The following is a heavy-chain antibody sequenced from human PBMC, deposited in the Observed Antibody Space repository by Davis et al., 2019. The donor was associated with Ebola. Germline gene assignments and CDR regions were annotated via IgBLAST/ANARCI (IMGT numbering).Heavy chain of an antibody. Sequence: AASVKVSCKASGYTFTTYPIHWVRQAPGQRLEWMGWINAGNGNIKYSQKFQGRVTITRDTSASTAYMELSSLRSEDTAVYYCARGITMVQGVIGYWGQGTLVTVSS. CDR1: GYTFTTYP. V-gene: IGHV1-3*01. CDR3: ARGITMVQGVIGY. J-gene: IGHJ4*02. D-gene: IGHD3-10*01. CDR2: INAGNGNI.